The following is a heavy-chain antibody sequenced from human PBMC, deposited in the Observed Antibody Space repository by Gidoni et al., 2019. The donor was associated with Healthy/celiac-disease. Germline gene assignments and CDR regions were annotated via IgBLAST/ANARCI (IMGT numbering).Heavy chain of an antibody. CDR2: IWYDGSNK. Sequence: QVQLVESGGGVVQPGRSLRLSCAASGFTFSRSGLHWVRQAPGKGLEWVAVIWYDGSNKYYADSVKGRFTISRDNSKNTLYLQMNSLRAEDTAVYYCAREFNVDTAMVIGDAFDIWGQGTMVTVSS. V-gene: IGHV3-33*01. CDR1: GFTFSRSG. D-gene: IGHD5-18*01. CDR3: AREFNVDTAMVIGDAFDI. J-gene: IGHJ3*02.